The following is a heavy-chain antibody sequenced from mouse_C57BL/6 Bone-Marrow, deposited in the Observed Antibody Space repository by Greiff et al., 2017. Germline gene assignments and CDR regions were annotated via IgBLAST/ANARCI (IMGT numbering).Heavy chain of an antibody. CDR2: IYPGDGDT. CDR1: GYAFSSSW. D-gene: IGHD2-1*01. Sequence: QVQLQQSGPELVKPGASVKISCKASGYAFSSSWMNWVKQRPGKGLEWIGRIYPGDGDTNYNGKFKGKATLTADKSSSTAYMQLSSLTSEDSAVYFCARKGGNLSSFDVWGTGTTVTVSS. CDR3: ARKGGNLSSFDV. J-gene: IGHJ1*03. V-gene: IGHV1-82*01.